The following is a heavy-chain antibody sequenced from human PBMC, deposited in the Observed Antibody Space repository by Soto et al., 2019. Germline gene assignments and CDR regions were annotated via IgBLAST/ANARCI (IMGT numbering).Heavy chain of an antibody. CDR3: ARVRYCSGGSCYPSEPYSFDY. V-gene: IGHV1-18*01. CDR1: GYTFTSYG. CDR2: ISAYNGNT. D-gene: IGHD2-15*01. J-gene: IGHJ4*02. Sequence: QVQLVQSGAEVKKPGASVKVSCKASGYTFTSYGISWVRQAPGQGLEWMGWISAYNGNTNYAQKLQGRVTMTTDTSTRTAYMELRSQRSDDTAVYYCARVRYCSGGSCYPSEPYSFDYWGQGTLVTVSS.